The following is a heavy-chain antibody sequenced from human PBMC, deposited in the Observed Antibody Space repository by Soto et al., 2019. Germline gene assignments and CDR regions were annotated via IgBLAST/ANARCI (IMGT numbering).Heavy chain of an antibody. CDR2: ISSSSSTI. Sequence: GGSLRLSCAASGFTFSSYSMNWVRQAPGKGLEWVSYISSSSSTIYYADSVKGRFTISRDNAKNSLYLQMNSLRAEDTAVYYCARPAGYCSGGSCYLYYYYYYYMDVWGKGTTVTVSS. D-gene: IGHD2-15*01. CDR3: ARPAGYCSGGSCYLYYYYYYYMDV. CDR1: GFTFSSYS. V-gene: IGHV3-48*01. J-gene: IGHJ6*03.